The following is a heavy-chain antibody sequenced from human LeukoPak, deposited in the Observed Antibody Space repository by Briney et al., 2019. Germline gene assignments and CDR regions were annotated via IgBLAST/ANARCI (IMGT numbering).Heavy chain of an antibody. CDR3: AKAPYYYDSSGHDY. J-gene: IGHJ4*02. CDR2: INGSGGST. V-gene: IGHV3-23*01. CDR1: GFTFSSYA. Sequence: GGSLRLSCAASGFTFSSYAMSWVRQAPGKGLEWVSAINGSGGSTYYADSVKGRFTISRDNSKNTLYLQMNSLRAEDTAVYYCAKAPYYYDSSGHDYWGQGTLVTVSS. D-gene: IGHD3-22*01.